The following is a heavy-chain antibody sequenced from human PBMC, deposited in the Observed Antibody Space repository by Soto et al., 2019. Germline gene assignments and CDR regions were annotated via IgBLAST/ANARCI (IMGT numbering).Heavy chain of an antibody. D-gene: IGHD2-21*02. J-gene: IGHJ4*02. CDR3: AKDPSTAPPDC. Sequence: EVQLLESGGDLVQPGGSLRLSCAAAGFMFSSYGMSWVRQAPGKGLQWVATIHPSGGSTHYAESVRGRFTISRDNSRDTFYKQRTSRTAEDTAVYYWAKDPSTAPPDCWGQGALVTVSS. V-gene: IGHV3-23*01. CDR1: GFMFSSYG. CDR2: IHPSGGST.